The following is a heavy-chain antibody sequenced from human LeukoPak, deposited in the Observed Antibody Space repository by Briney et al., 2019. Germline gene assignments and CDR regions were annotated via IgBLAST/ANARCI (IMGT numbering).Heavy chain of an antibody. CDR3: TRDQTPYY. Sequence: GGSLRLSCAASGFTFSDHYMDWVRQAPGKGLEWVGRTRNKANSYTTEYAASVKGRFTISRDDSKGIAYLQMNSLKTEDTAVYYCTRDQTPYYWGQGTLVTVSS. V-gene: IGHV3-72*01. CDR2: TRNKANSYTT. J-gene: IGHJ4*02. CDR1: GFTFSDHY.